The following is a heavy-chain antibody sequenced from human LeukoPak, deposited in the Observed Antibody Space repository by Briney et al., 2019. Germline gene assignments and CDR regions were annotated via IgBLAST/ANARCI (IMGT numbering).Heavy chain of an antibody. Sequence: GRSLRLSCAASGFTFSSYGMPWVRQAPGKGLEWVAVIWYDGSNKYYADSVKGRFTISRDNSKNTLYLQMNSLRAEDTAVYYCARSLYNSGWYLGYWGQGTLVTVSS. D-gene: IGHD6-19*01. V-gene: IGHV3-33*01. CDR3: ARSLYNSGWYLGY. CDR1: GFTFSSYG. CDR2: IWYDGSNK. J-gene: IGHJ4*02.